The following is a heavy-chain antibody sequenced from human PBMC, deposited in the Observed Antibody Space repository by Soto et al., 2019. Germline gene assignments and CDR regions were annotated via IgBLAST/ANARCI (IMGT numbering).Heavy chain of an antibody. D-gene: IGHD6-13*01. Sequence: SETLSLTCTVSGGSLSHYYWSWIRQPPGKGLEWTGYIHYSGVIKYNPSLKSRVTISVDTSKYQFSLRLTSVTAADTAVYYCARLSGIGYYYFGMDVWGQGTTVTVSS. CDR1: GGSLSHYY. CDR3: ARLSGIGYYYFGMDV. CDR2: IHYSGVI. V-gene: IGHV4-59*08. J-gene: IGHJ6*02.